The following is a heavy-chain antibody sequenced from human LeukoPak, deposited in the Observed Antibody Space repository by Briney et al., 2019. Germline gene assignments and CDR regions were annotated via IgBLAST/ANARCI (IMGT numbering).Heavy chain of an antibody. J-gene: IGHJ3*02. V-gene: IGHV1-2*02. D-gene: IGHD3-22*01. CDR1: GYTFTGYY. CDR2: INPNSGGT. Sequence: ASVKVSCKASGYTFTGYYMHWVRQAPGQGLEWMGWINPNSGGTNYAQKFQGRVTMTRDTSISTAYMELSRLRSDDTAVYYCARGFYYDSSGYYYDSIPPNDALDIWGQGTMVTVSS. CDR3: ARGFYYDSSGYYYDSIPPNDALDI.